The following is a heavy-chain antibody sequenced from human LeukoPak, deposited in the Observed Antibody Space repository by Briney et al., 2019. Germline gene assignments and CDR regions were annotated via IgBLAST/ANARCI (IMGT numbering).Heavy chain of an antibody. V-gene: IGHV3-74*01. CDR3: ARDLGHGFDY. Sequence: GGSLRLSCAASGFTFSRYWMHWVRQALGKGLVWVSYTNSDATSTNYADSVKGRFTISRDNAKNTLYLQMNSLRAEDTAVYYCARDLGHGFDYWGQGTLVTVSS. CDR2: TNSDATST. J-gene: IGHJ4*02. CDR1: GFTFSRYW.